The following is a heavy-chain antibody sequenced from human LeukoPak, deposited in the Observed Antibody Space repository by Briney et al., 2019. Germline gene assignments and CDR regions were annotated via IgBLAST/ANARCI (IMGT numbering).Heavy chain of an antibody. J-gene: IGHJ4*02. D-gene: IGHD3-3*01. CDR2: ISAYNGNT. Sequence: GASVKVSCKASGYTFTSYGISWVRQAPGQGLEWMGWISAYNGNTNYAQKLQGRVTMTTDTSTSTAYMELRSLRSDDTAVYYCARVRITIFGVVITPVGFDYWGQGTLVTVSS. CDR3: ARVRITIFGVVITPVGFDY. V-gene: IGHV1-18*01. CDR1: GYTFTSYG.